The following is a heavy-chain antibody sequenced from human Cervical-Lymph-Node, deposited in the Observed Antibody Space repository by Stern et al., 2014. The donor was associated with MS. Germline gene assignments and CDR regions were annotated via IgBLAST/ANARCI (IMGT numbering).Heavy chain of an antibody. V-gene: IGHV3-66*01. CDR1: GISVSSNY. CDR3: TREMAARRFDP. J-gene: IGHJ5*02. Sequence: VQLVESGGGLVQRGGSLRLSCAASGISVSSNYMKWVRQAPGKGFEWVSRYYPGITTDYADSVRGRFSVSRDNSKNTVYLEMNSLTPEDTAVYYCTREMAARRFDPWGQGTLVVVSS. CDR2: YYPGITT. D-gene: IGHD6-6*01.